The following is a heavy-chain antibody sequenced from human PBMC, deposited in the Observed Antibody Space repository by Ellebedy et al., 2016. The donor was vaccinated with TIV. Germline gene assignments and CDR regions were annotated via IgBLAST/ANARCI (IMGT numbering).Heavy chain of an antibody. J-gene: IGHJ5*02. CDR2: INNSSRTL. D-gene: IGHD2-21*02. CDR1: GFNFSKYG. Sequence: PGGSLRLSCAASGFNFSKYGINWVRQAPGKGLEWVSYINNSSRTLYYADSVRGRFTVSRDNVKNSLYLQMNSLRAEDTAVYYCATLGTVTASATSNLFDPWGQGTLVIVSS. CDR3: ATLGTVTASATSNLFDP. V-gene: IGHV3-48*04.